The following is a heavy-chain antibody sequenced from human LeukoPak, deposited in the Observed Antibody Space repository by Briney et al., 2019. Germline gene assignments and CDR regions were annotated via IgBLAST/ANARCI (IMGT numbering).Heavy chain of an antibody. V-gene: IGHV4-39*07. CDR3: ARAGIAKAPLRATPFAY. D-gene: IGHD1-26*01. J-gene: IGHJ4*02. CDR1: GGSISSRSYY. Sequence: SETLSLTCTVSGGSISSRSYYWGWIRQPPGKGLEWIGSIYYKGNTYLNPSLKSRVTISVDTSKKQVSLKLNSVTAADTAVYYCARAGIAKAPLRATPFAYWGQGTLVTVSS. CDR2: IYYKGNT.